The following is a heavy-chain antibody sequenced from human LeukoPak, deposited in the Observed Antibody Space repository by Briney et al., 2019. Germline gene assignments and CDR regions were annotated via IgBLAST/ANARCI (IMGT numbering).Heavy chain of an antibody. J-gene: IGHJ6*03. CDR3: AKSLGDFWSGIYYYYMDV. CDR2: ISGTGGRT. V-gene: IGHV3-23*01. D-gene: IGHD3-3*01. CDR1: GFNFNSHV. Sequence: GGSLRLSCAASGFNFNSHVMNWVRQAPGGGLEWVSSISGTGGRTFYADSVKGRFTISRDNSKNTLYLQMNTLRAEDTAIYYCAKSLGDFWSGIYYYYMDVWGKGTTVTVSS.